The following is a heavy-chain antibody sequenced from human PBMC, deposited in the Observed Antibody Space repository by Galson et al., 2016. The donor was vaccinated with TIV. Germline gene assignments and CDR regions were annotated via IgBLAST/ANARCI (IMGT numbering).Heavy chain of an antibody. V-gene: IGHV1-18*04. CDR3: ARDRRGVLDSTLFDN. D-gene: IGHD6-13*01. Sequence: SVKVSCKASGYTYTNYGISWVRQAPGKGLEWMGWISGYNGRTKSAQTFQGRVTMTTDTSTSTAYMELRSLRSDDTAVYYCARDRRGVLDSTLFDNWGQGIPVTVSS. CDR1: GYTYTNYG. J-gene: IGHJ4*02. CDR2: ISGYNGRT.